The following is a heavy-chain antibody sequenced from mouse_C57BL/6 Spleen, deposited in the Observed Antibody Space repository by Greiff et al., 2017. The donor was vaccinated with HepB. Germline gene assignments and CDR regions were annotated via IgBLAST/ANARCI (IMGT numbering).Heavy chain of an antibody. Sequence: EVQLQQSGPELVKPGASVKIPCKASGYTFTDYNMDWVKQSHGKSLEWIGDINPNNGGTIYNQKFKGKATLTVDKSSSTAYMELRSLTSEDTAVYYCAFSYGSSYGYFDVWGTGTTVTVSS. J-gene: IGHJ1*03. D-gene: IGHD1-1*01. V-gene: IGHV1-18*01. CDR1: GYTFTDYN. CDR3: AFSYGSSYGYFDV. CDR2: INPNNGGT.